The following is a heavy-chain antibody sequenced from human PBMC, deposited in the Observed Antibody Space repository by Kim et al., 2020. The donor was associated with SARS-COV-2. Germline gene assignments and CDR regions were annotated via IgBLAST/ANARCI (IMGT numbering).Heavy chain of an antibody. Sequence: GGSLRLSCAASGFTFSSYSMNWVRQAPGKGLEWVSSISSSSSYIYYADSVKGRFTISRDNAKNSLYLQMNSLRAEDTAVYYCARVAWFGELPYYFDYWGQGPLVTVSS. CDR2: ISSSSSYI. D-gene: IGHD3-10*01. V-gene: IGHV3-21*01. CDR1: GFTFSSYS. J-gene: IGHJ4*02. CDR3: ARVAWFGELPYYFDY.